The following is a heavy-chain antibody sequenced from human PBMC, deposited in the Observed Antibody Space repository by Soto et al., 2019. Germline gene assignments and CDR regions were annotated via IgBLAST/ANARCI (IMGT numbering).Heavy chain of an antibody. CDR1: GYSFTSYW. J-gene: IGHJ6*02. CDR2: IDPSDSYT. CDR3: ATTYCSSTSCYPYYYYGMDV. Sequence: GESLKISCKGSGYSFTSYWISWARQMPGKGLEWMGRIDPSDSYTNYSPSFQGHVTISADKSISTAYLQWSSLKASDTAMYYCATTYCSSTSCYPYYYYGMDVWGQGTTVTVSS. V-gene: IGHV5-10-1*01. D-gene: IGHD2-2*01.